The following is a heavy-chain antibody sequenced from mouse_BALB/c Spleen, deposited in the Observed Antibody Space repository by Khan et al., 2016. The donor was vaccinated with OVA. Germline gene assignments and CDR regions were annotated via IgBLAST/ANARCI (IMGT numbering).Heavy chain of an antibody. CDR1: GYTFTDYV. Sequence: QVQLQQSGPELVKPGASLKVSCKASGYTFTDYVIGWVRQRSRQGLEWIGDIFPGCGVPYYNEKFKDRATLTADKSFNAAYMQPNSLTYEDSAVYFCARGGYSVFAYWGQGTLVTVSA. CDR2: IFPGCGVP. CDR3: ARGGYSVFAY. D-gene: IGHD2-14*01. V-gene: IGHV1-77*01. J-gene: IGHJ3*01.